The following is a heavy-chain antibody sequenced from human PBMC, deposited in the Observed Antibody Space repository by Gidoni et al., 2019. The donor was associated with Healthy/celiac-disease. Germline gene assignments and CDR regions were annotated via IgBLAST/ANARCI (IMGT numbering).Heavy chain of an antibody. CDR2: ISSSSSYT. D-gene: IGHD2-2*01. CDR1: GFTFSDYY. CDR3: ARELSIVVVPAVIRWFDP. V-gene: IGHV3-11*06. J-gene: IGHJ5*02. Sequence: QVQLVESGGGLVKPGGSLRLSCAASGFTFSDYYMSWIRQAPGKGLEWVSYISSSSSYTNYADSVKGRFTISRDNAKNSLYLQMNSLRAEDTAVYYCARELSIVVVPAVIRWFDPWGQGTLVTVSS.